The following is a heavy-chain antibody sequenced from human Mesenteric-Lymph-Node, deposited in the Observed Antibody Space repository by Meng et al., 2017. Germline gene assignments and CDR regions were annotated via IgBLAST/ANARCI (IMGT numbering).Heavy chain of an antibody. CDR3: ARLRYFDWSTTYGMDV. CDR2: IWYDGSNK. V-gene: IGHV3-33*01. Sequence: GGSLRLSCAASGFTFSSYGMHWVRQAPGKGLEWVAVIWYDGSNKYYADSVKGRFTISRDNAKNSLYLQMNSLRAEDTAVYYCARLRYFDWSTTYGMDVWGQGTTVTVSS. J-gene: IGHJ6*02. CDR1: GFTFSSYG. D-gene: IGHD3-9*01.